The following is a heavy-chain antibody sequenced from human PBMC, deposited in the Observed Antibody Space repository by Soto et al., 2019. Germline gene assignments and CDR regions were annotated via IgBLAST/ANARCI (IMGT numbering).Heavy chain of an antibody. CDR3: TRANWYSEY. CDR1: GYTFTSYG. D-gene: IGHD7-27*01. V-gene: IGHV1-18*01. Sequence: ASVKVSCKASGYTFTSYGISWVRQAPGQGLEWMGWISAYNGNTNYAQKLQGRVTMTTDTSRNQISLKLSSVTAADTAVYYCTRANWYSEYWGQGTLVTVSS. J-gene: IGHJ4*02. CDR2: ISAYNGNT.